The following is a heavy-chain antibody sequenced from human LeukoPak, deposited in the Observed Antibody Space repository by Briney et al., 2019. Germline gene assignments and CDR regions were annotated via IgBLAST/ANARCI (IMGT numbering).Heavy chain of an antibody. Sequence: GGSLRLSCAASGFTFSDHFMTWIRQAPGKGLEWISYISGNGATYYADSVKGRFTISRDNAQNSLYLQMNSLRAEDTAVYYCARAGGRRLRFLEWGVDYWGQGTLVTVSS. D-gene: IGHD3-3*01. V-gene: IGHV3-11*04. CDR3: ARAGGRRLRFLEWGVDY. J-gene: IGHJ4*02. CDR1: GFTFSDHF. CDR2: ISGNGAT.